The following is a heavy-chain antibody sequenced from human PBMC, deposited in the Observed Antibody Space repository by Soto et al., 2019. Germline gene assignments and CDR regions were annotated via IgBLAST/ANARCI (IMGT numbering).Heavy chain of an antibody. Sequence: SETLSLTCTVSGGSISSGGYYWSWIRQHPGKGLEWIGYIYYSGSTYYNPSLKSRVTISVDTSKNQFSLKLSSVTAADTAVYYCAREVTMVRGVIINGGYYYYGMDVWGQGTTVTVSS. CDR1: GGSISSGGYY. D-gene: IGHD3-10*01. V-gene: IGHV4-31*03. J-gene: IGHJ6*02. CDR3: AREVTMVRGVIINGGYYYYGMDV. CDR2: IYYSGST.